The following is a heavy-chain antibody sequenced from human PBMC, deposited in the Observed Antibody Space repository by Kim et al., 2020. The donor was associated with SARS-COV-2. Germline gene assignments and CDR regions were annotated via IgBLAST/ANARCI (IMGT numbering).Heavy chain of an antibody. J-gene: IGHJ4*03. CDR3: AKDGVLLWFGELGDFDD. CDR2: ISGSGGST. D-gene: IGHD3-10*01. Sequence: GGSLRLSCAASGFTFSSYAMSWVRQAPGKGLEWVSSISGSGGSTYYADSVKGRFTISRDNSKNTLYLQMNSLRAEDTAVYYCAKDGVLLWFGELGDFDDWGPVAPVTFSS. V-gene: IGHV3-23*01. CDR1: GFTFSSYA.